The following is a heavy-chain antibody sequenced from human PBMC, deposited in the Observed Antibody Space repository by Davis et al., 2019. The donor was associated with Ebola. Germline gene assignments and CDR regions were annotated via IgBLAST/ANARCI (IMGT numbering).Heavy chain of an antibody. CDR1: GYTFTSYA. V-gene: IGHV1-46*01. CDR2: INPSGGST. J-gene: IGHJ3*02. Sequence: ASVKVSCKASGYTFTSYAMNWVRQAPGQGLAWMGIINPSGGSTSYAQKFQGRVTMTRDTSTSTVYMELSSLRSEDTAVYYCARHYGGSDAFDIWGQGTMVTVSS. CDR3: ARHYGGSDAFDI. D-gene: IGHD4-23*01.